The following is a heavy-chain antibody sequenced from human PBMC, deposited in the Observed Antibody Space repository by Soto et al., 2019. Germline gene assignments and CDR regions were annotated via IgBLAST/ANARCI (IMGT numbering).Heavy chain of an antibody. V-gene: IGHV3-15*01. Sequence: EVLLVESGGGLVKPGGSLRLSCAASGFTFSNAWMTWVRQAPGKGLEWVGRIKSKTDGGTTDYAAPVKGRFTISRDDSKDTLYLQMNSLRAEDTAIYYCARGMRRWELLGHWGQGTPVTVSS. CDR3: ARGMRRWELLGH. CDR1: GFTFSNAW. D-gene: IGHD1-26*01. CDR2: IKSKTDGGTT. J-gene: IGHJ4*02.